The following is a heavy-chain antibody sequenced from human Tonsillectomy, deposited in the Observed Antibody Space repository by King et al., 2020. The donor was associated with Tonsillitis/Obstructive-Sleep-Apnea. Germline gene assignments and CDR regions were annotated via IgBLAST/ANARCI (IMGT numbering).Heavy chain of an antibody. Sequence: QLQESGPGLVKPSETLSLTCTVSGGSVSSGSHYWSWIRQPPGKGLEWIGYIYYSGSTNYSPSLKSRVTISVDTSNNLLSLKLSSVTATDTAVYYCAREGWTEGPSPTGYYYYHYMDVWGKGTTVTVSS. CDR2: IYYSGST. CDR1: GGSVSSGSHY. D-gene: IGHD3/OR15-3a*01. V-gene: IGHV4-61*01. J-gene: IGHJ6*03. CDR3: AREGWTEGPSPTGYYYYHYMDV.